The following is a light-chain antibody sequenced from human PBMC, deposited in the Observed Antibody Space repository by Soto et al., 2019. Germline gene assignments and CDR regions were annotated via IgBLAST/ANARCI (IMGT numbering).Light chain of an antibody. CDR3: QQYYSFPPT. Sequence: DIQMTQSPSTLSASVGDRVTITCRARRASSSNLAWYQQKPGKAPELLIYAASTLQSGVPSRFSGSGSGTDFTLTISCLQPEDFATYYCQQYYSFPPTFGQGTKVDIK. CDR1: RASSSN. CDR2: AAS. J-gene: IGKJ1*01. V-gene: IGKV1-9*01.